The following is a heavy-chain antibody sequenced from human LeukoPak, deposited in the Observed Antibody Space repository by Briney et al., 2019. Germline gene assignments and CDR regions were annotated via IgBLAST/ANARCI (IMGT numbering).Heavy chain of an antibody. J-gene: IGHJ4*02. D-gene: IGHD3-10*01. V-gene: IGHV4-59*08. CDR1: GGSISSYY. Sequence: SETLSLTCTVSGGSISSYYWSWIRQPPGKGLEWIGYMYYSGSTMYNPSLKSRVTISVDTSKNQFSLRLSSVTAADTAVYYCARHLRGVIPHFDYWGQGNLVTVSS. CDR2: MYYSGST. CDR3: ARHLRGVIPHFDY.